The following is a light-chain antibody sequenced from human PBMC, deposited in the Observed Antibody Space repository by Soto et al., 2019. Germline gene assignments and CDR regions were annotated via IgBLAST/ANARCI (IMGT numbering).Light chain of an antibody. CDR1: QSVSSY. V-gene: IGKV3-11*01. CDR3: QQRSNCPQT. CDR2: DAS. J-gene: IGKJ1*01. Sequence: IVSTQSPATLSLSPGERATLSSRASQSVSSYLAWYQQKPGQAPRLLIYDASNRATGIPARFSGSGSGTDFTLTISSLEPEDFAVYYCQQRSNCPQTFGQGTKVDI.